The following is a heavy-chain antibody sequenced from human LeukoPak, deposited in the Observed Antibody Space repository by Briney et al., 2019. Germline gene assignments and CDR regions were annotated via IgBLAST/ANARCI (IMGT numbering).Heavy chain of an antibody. CDR3: AKDLTTVTTGDY. CDR1: GFTFNSYA. D-gene: IGHD4-17*01. CDR2: ISGSDPGT. V-gene: IGHV3-23*01. Sequence: PGGSLRLSCAASGFTFNSYAMSWVRQAPGKGLEWVSAISGSDPGTYYADSVKGRFTISRDNSKNTLYLQMNSLRAEDAAVYYCAKDLTTVTTGDYWGQGTLVTVSS. J-gene: IGHJ4*02.